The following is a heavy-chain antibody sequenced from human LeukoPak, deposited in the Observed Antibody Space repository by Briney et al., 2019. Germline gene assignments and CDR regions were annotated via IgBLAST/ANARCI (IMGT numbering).Heavy chain of an antibody. Sequence: GGSLRLSCAASGFTFSNYAMHWVRQAPGKGLEYVSAISSNGGSTYYANSVKGRFTISRDNSKNTLYLQMGSLRAEDMAVYYCARDSITVAVVAFDIWGQGTMVIVSS. CDR1: GFTFSNYA. CDR2: ISSNGGST. J-gene: IGHJ3*02. D-gene: IGHD2-2*01. V-gene: IGHV3-64*01. CDR3: ARDSITVAVVAFDI.